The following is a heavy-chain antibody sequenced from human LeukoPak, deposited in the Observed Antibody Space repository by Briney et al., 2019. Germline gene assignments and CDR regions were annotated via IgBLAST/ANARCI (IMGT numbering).Heavy chain of an antibody. CDR2: ISSNGGST. CDR1: GFTFSSYA. CDR3: VKDRSEMGATRKVALDY. D-gene: IGHD1-26*01. Sequence: GGSLRLSCSASGFTFSSYAMHWVRQAPGKGLEYVSAISSNGGSTYYADSVKGRFTISRDNSKNTLYLQMSSLRAEDTAVYYCVKDRSEMGATRKVALDYWGQGTLVTVSS. J-gene: IGHJ4*02. V-gene: IGHV3-64D*06.